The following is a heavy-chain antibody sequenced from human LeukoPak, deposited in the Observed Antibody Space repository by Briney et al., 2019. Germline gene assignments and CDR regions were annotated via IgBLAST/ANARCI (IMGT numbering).Heavy chain of an antibody. CDR3: ARDARVVLDY. D-gene: IGHD3-3*02. Sequence: GGSLRLSCTASGLTFGSYWMSWVRQAPGKGLEWVANMNLDGSEKYYVNSVKGRFTISRDSAKNSLFLQMNSLRAEDTAVYYCARDARVVLDYWGLGTLVTVSS. J-gene: IGHJ4*02. CDR1: GLTFGSYW. CDR2: MNLDGSEK. V-gene: IGHV3-7*01.